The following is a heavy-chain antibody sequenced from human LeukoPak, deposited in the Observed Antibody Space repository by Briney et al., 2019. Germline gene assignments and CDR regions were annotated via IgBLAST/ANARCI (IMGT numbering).Heavy chain of an antibody. D-gene: IGHD2-2*01. Sequence: SVKVSCKASGGTFSSYAISWVRQAPGQGLEWMGGIIPIFGTANYAQKFQGRVTITADESTSTAYMELSSLRSEDTAVYYCARVLVVVPAAPLGDWYFDLWGRGTLVTVSS. V-gene: IGHV1-69*13. CDR1: GGTFSSYA. CDR3: ARVLVVVPAAPLGDWYFDL. CDR2: IIPIFGTA. J-gene: IGHJ2*01.